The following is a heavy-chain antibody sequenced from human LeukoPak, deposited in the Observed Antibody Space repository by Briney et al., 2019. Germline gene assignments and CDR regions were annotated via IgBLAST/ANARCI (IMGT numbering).Heavy chain of an antibody. CDR3: ARDRPTYCSSTSCYYYGMDV. V-gene: IGHV6-1*01. D-gene: IGHD2-2*01. J-gene: IGHJ6*02. Sequence: SQTLSLTCAISGDSVSSNSAAWNWIRQSPSRGLEWLGRTYYRSKWYNDYAVSVKSRITINPGTSKNQFSLQLNSVTPEDTAVYYCARDRPTYCSSTSCYYYGMDVWGRGTTVTVSS. CDR1: GDSVSSNSAA. CDR2: TYYRSKWYN.